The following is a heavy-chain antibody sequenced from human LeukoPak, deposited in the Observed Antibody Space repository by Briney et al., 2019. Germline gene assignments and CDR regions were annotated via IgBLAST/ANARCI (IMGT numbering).Heavy chain of an antibody. CDR2: INPSGGST. J-gene: IGHJ5*02. D-gene: IGHD4-23*01. CDR1: GYTFTSYY. V-gene: IGHV1-46*01. Sequence: ASVKVSCKASGYTFTSYYMHWVRQAPGQGLEWMGIINPSGGSTSYAQKFQGRVTMTRDTSISTAYMELSRLRSDDTAVYYCARTPPYGGNSWGLDPWGQGTLVTVSS. CDR3: ARTPPYGGNSWGLDP.